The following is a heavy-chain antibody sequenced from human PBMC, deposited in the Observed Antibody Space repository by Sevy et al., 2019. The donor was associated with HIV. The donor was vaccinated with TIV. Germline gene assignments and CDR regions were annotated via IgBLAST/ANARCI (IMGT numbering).Heavy chain of an antibody. CDR2: IYYNGRI. CDR3: TRVGGLTDYGMDV. J-gene: IGHJ6*02. D-gene: IGHD1-26*01. Sequence: SETLSLTCTVSGGSVSSDTYYWTWIRQPPGKGLEFIGYIYYNGRINYNPSLKSRVTISVDTSKNQFSLKVTSVTAADKDVYYCTRVGGLTDYGMDVWGQGTTVTVSS. V-gene: IGHV4-61*01. CDR1: GGSVSSDTYY.